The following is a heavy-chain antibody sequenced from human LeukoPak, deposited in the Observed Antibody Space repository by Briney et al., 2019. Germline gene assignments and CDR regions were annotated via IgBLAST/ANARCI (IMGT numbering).Heavy chain of an antibody. Sequence: SSETLSLTCTVSGGSISSYYWSWIRQPPGKGLEWIGYIYYSGSTNYNPSLKSRVTISVDTSKNQFSLKLSSVTAADTAVYYCARYRDYDFWSGYKRDYYFDYWGQGTLVTVTS. V-gene: IGHV4-59*01. J-gene: IGHJ4*02. CDR2: IYYSGST. D-gene: IGHD3-3*01. CDR3: ARYRDYDFWSGYKRDYYFDY. CDR1: GGSISSYY.